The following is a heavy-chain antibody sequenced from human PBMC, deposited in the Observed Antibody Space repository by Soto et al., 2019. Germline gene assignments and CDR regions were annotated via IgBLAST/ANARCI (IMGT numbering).Heavy chain of an antibody. CDR1: GGSISSSSYY. D-gene: IGHD5-12*01. J-gene: IGHJ4*02. Sequence: SETLSLTCTVSGGSISSSSYYWGWIRQPPGKGLEWIGSIYYSGSTYYNPSLKSRVTISVDTSKNQFSLKLSSVTAADTAVYYCARQGHPNSGYDWTDPRAGWFDYWGQGTLVTVSS. V-gene: IGHV4-39*01. CDR3: ARQGHPNSGYDWTDPRAGWFDY. CDR2: IYYSGST.